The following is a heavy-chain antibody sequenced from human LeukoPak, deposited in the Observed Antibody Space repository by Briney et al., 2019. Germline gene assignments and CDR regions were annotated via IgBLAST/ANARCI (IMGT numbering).Heavy chain of an antibody. Sequence: PGGSLRLSCAASGFIFSTYSMNWVRQAPGQGLEWVSSISSSTSYIYYADSVKGRFTISRDNAKNSLYLQMNGLRPKDTAVYYCARENSGSYYQFDCWGQGTLVTVSS. J-gene: IGHJ4*02. V-gene: IGHV3-21*01. D-gene: IGHD1-26*01. CDR1: GFIFSTYS. CDR3: ARENSGSYYQFDC. CDR2: ISSSTSYI.